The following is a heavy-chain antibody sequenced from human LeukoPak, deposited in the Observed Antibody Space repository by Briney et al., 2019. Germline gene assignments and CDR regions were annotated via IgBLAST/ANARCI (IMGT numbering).Heavy chain of an antibody. CDR3: ARRGIVVVPAAKFRAPGDYYYYYYMDV. V-gene: IGHV3-7*01. J-gene: IGHJ6*03. Sequence: PGGSLRLSCAASGFTFSSYWMTWVRQAPGKGLEWVANIKEDGDEGFYVDSVKGRFTISRDNAKNSLYLQMNSLRAEDTAVYYCARRGIVVVPAAKFRAPGDYYYYYYMDVWGKGTTVTVSS. CDR2: IKEDGDEG. D-gene: IGHD2-2*01. CDR1: GFTFSSYW.